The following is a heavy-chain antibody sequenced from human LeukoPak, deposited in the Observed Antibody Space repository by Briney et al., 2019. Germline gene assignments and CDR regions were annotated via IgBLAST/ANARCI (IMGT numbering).Heavy chain of an antibody. J-gene: IGHJ5*02. D-gene: IGHD2-2*01. CDR3: ARGDSAAAMPRNP. CDR2: ISSSSSYI. V-gene: IGHV3-21*01. Sequence: GSLRLSCAASGFTFSSYSMNWVGQPPGRGRDWFSSISSSSSYIYYAHSEKGRFTISRDNAKNSLYLQMNSLRAEDTAVYYCARGDSAAAMPRNPWGQGTLVTVCS. CDR1: GFTFSSYS.